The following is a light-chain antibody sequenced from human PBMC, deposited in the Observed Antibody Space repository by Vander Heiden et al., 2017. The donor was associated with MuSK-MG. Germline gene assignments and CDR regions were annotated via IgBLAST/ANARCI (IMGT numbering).Light chain of an antibody. V-gene: IGLV1-44*01. J-gene: IGLJ3*02. CDR3: AAWDDSLNGRV. CDR1: SSNIGSNT. CDR2: SNK. Sequence: QSVLTQPPSASGTPGQRVTISCSGSSSNIGSNTVNWYQQLPGTAPKLLIYSNKRRPSGVPDRFSGSKSGPSASLAISGLQSEDEADYYCAAWDDSLNGRVFGGGTKLTVL.